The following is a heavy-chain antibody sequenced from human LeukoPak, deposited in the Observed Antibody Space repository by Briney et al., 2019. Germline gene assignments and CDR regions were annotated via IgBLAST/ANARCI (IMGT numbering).Heavy chain of an antibody. CDR2: INPSGGST. CDR1: GYTFTTYY. CDR3: ATLYSESYSFDY. Sequence: GASVKVSCKASGYTFTTYYMHWVRQAPGQGLEWMGIINPSGGSTSYAQKFQGRVTMTRDTSTSTVYMELSSLRSEDTAVYYCATLYSESYSFDYWGQGTLVTVSS. V-gene: IGHV1-46*01. D-gene: IGHD1-26*01. J-gene: IGHJ4*02.